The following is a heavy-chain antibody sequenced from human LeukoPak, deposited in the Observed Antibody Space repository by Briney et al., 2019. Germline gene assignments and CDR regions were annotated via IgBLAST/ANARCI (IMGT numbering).Heavy chain of an antibody. CDR2: ISWNSGSI. V-gene: IGHV3-9*01. CDR3: AKDRSSRYSSSWYEGAFDY. J-gene: IGHJ4*02. CDR1: GFTFDDYA. Sequence: GGSLRLSCAASGFTFDDYAMHWVRQAPGKGLEWVSGISWNSGSIGYADSVKGRFTTSRDNAKNSLYLQMNSLRAEDTALYYCAKDRSSRYSSSWYEGAFDYWGQGTLVTVSS. D-gene: IGHD6-13*01.